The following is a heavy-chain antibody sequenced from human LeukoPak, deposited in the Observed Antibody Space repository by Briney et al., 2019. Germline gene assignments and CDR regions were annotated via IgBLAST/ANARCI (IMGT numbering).Heavy chain of an antibody. V-gene: IGHV3-74*01. CDR1: GFTVSNYA. CDR3: ARAPAEIGGYYPEYFRH. J-gene: IGHJ1*01. Sequence: GGSLRLSCEASGFTVSNYAMNWVRQAPGKGLVWVSRIKSDGSTNYADSVKGRFTISRDNAKNTVSLQMNSLRAEDTGVYYCARAPAEIGGYYPEYFRHWGQGTLVTVSS. D-gene: IGHD3-22*01. CDR2: IKSDGST.